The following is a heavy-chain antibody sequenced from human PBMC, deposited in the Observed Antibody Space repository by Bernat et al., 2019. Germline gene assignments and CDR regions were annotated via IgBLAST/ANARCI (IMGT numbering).Heavy chain of an antibody. CDR2: SSGSGVST. J-gene: IGHJ4*02. V-gene: IGHV3-23*04. D-gene: IGHD6-13*01. CDR3: AKGSTAAVGLLDY. CDR1: GFTFSTYA. Sequence: EVQLVESGGDLVQPGGSLRLSCAASGFTFSTYAMSWVRQAPGKGLEWVSTSSGSGVSTYYAGSVMGRFTISRDNSKDSLYLQMNSLRAEDTALYNCAKGSTAAVGLLDYWGQGTLVTVSS.